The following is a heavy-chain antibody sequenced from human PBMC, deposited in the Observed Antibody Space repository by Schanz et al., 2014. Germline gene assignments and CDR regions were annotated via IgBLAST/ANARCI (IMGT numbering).Heavy chain of an antibody. D-gene: IGHD6-13*01. CDR2: ISGSGGNT. V-gene: IGHV3-23*01. Sequence: EVQLLESGGGLVQPGGSLRLSCAASGFTFSTSAMSWVRQVPGKGLEWVSIISGSGGNTYYADAVRGRFTISRDNSKTTVYLQMNSLRAEDTAVYFCAKSQGSSFDSWGQGTLVTVSS. CDR1: GFTFSTSA. J-gene: IGHJ4*02. CDR3: AKSQGSSFDS.